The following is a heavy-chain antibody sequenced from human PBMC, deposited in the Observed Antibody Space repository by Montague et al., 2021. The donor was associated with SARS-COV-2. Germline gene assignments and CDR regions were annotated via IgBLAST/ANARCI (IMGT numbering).Heavy chain of an antibody. CDR2: TYYRSKWQN. CDR1: GDSVSRNTAF. D-gene: IGHD4-17*01. Sequence: CAISGDSVSRNTAFWNWVRQSPSRGLEFLGRTYYRSKWQNDYAVSVRSRITINPDTSKSQFSLHLNSVTPEDTAVYYCSRGTLRFGMDVWGRGTTVTASS. J-gene: IGHJ6*02. CDR3: SRGTLRFGMDV. V-gene: IGHV6-1*01.